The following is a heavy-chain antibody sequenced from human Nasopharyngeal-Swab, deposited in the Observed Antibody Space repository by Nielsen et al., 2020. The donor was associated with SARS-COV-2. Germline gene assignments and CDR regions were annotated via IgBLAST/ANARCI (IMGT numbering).Heavy chain of an antibody. J-gene: IGHJ3*02. CDR2: ISGSGGST. CDR3: AKDQSRNFYYYDSSGENAFDI. D-gene: IGHD3-22*01. CDR1: GFTFSSYA. V-gene: IGHV3-23*01. Sequence: GESLKISCAASGFTFSSYAMSWVRQAPGKGLEWVSAISGSGGSTYYADSVKGRFTISRDNSKNTLYLQMNSLRAEDTAVYYCAKDQSRNFYYYDSSGENAFDIWGQGTMVTVSS.